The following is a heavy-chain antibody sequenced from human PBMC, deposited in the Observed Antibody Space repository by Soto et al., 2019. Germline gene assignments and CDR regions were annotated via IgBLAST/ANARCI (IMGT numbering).Heavy chain of an antibody. D-gene: IGHD1-26*01. V-gene: IGHV3-30*04. J-gene: IGHJ3*02. CDR3: ARRSFPYSGSPLEPWSDALDI. CDR1: GFSISTYA. Sequence: QVQLVESGGGVVQPGRSLRLSCAASGFSISTYALHWVRQAPGKGPEWVAIIPYNGNNKHYADSVKGRFTISRDNSKNTVDLQMNSLRVEDTAMYYCARRSFPYSGSPLEPWSDALDIWGQGTMVTVSS. CDR2: IPYNGNNK.